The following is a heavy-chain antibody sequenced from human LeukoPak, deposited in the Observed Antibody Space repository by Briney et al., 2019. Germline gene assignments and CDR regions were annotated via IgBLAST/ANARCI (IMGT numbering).Heavy chain of an antibody. D-gene: IGHD1-26*01. CDR2: IRYDGSNK. V-gene: IGHV3-30*02. Sequence: GGSLRLSCAASGFTFSSYGMHWVRQAPGKGLEWVAFIRYDGSNKYYADSVKGRFTISRDNSKNTLYLQMNSLRAEDTAVYYCARGAAVGAFFDYWGQGTLVTVSS. J-gene: IGHJ4*02. CDR3: ARGAAVGAFFDY. CDR1: GFTFSSYG.